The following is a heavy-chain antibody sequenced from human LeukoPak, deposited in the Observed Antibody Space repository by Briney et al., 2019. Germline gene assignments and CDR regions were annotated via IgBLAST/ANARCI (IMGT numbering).Heavy chain of an antibody. D-gene: IGHD3-16*01. J-gene: IGHJ4*02. CDR3: ARDVAAPGGVYFDY. CDR1: GFTFSSYA. Sequence: GGSLRLSCAASGFTFSSYAMHWVRQAPGKGLEWVAVISYDGSNKYYADSVKGRFTISRDNSKNTLYLQMNSLRAEDTAVYYCARDVAAPGGVYFDYWGQGTLVTVSS. CDR2: ISYDGSNK. V-gene: IGHV3-30*14.